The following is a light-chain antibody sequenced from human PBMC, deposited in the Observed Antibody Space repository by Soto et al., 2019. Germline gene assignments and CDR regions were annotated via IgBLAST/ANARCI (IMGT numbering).Light chain of an antibody. CDR1: SSNIGAGYD. CDR2: GNS. J-gene: IGLJ2*01. Sequence: QSVLTQPPSVSGAPGQRVTISCTGSSSNIGAGYDVHWYQQLPGTAPKLLIYGNSNRPSWVPDRFSGSKSGTSASLAITGLQAEDDADYYCQSYDSSLSGHVVFGGGTKLTVL. CDR3: QSYDSSLSGHVV. V-gene: IGLV1-40*01.